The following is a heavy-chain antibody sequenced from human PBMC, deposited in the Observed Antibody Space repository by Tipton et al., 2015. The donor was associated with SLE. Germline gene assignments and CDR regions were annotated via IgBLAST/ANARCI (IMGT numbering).Heavy chain of an antibody. CDR2: IYTSGST. D-gene: IGHD6-13*01. J-gene: IGHJ5*02. Sequence: TLSLTCTVSGGSISSGSYYWSWIRQPPGKGLEWIGYIYTSGSTNYNPSLKSRVTISVDTSKNQFSLKLSSVTAADTAVYYCARGGGIAAAGPVSWFDPWGQGTLVTVSS. CDR1: GGSISSGSYY. CDR3: ARGGGIAAAGPVSWFDP. V-gene: IGHV4-61*09.